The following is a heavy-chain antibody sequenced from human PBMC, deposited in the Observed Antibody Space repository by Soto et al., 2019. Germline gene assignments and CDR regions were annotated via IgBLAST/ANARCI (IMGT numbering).Heavy chain of an antibody. D-gene: IGHD2-21*02. V-gene: IGHV3-43*01. J-gene: IGHJ6*02. CDR1: GFTFDDYT. CDR2: ISWDGGST. CDR3: AKDLVGRRPVTGDYYYGMDV. Sequence: LRLSCAASGFTFDDYTMHWVRQAPLKGLEWVSLISWDGGSTYYADSVKGRFTISRDNSKNSLYLQMNSLRTEDTALYYCAKDLVGRRPVTGDYYYGMDVWGQGTTVTVSS.